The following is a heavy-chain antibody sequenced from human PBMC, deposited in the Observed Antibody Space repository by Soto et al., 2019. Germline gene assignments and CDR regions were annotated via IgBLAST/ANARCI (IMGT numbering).Heavy chain of an antibody. D-gene: IGHD1-1*01. Sequence: SETLSLTCAVSGGSISSGGYSWSWIRQPPGKGLEWIGYIYHSGSTYYNPSLKSRVTISVDRSKNQFSLKMSSVTAADTAVYYCARLATRYYFDYWGQGTLVTVSS. CDR2: IYHSGST. CDR1: GGSISSGGYS. J-gene: IGHJ4*02. V-gene: IGHV4-30-2*02. CDR3: ARLATRYYFDY.